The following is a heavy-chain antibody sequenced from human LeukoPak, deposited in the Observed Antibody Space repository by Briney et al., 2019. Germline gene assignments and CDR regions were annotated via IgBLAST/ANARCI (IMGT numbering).Heavy chain of an antibody. D-gene: IGHD6-13*01. CDR1: GGSISSGGYY. CDR2: IYYSGRT. J-gene: IGHJ4*02. Sequence: PSQTLSLTCTVSGGSISSGGYYWSWIRQHPGKGLEWIGYIYYSGRTFYDPSLKSRLTISVDTSKTQFSLKLTSVTAADTAVYFCARLRAASGSFDYWGQGTLVTVSS. CDR3: ARLRAASGSFDY. V-gene: IGHV4-31*03.